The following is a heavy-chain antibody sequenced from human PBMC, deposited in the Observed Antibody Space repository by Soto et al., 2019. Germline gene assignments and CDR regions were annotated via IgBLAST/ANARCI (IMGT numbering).Heavy chain of an antibody. CDR3: ARGSYDILTGSTAPNNWFDP. J-gene: IGHJ5*02. V-gene: IGHV1-46*01. Sequence: EASVKVSCKASGYTFTSYYIHWVRQAPGQGLEWMGIINPSGGSTSYAQKFQGRVTMTRDTSTSTVYMELSSLRSEDTAVYYCARGSYDILTGSTAPNNWFDPWGQGTMVTVYS. CDR1: GYTFTSYY. CDR2: INPSGGST. D-gene: IGHD3-9*01.